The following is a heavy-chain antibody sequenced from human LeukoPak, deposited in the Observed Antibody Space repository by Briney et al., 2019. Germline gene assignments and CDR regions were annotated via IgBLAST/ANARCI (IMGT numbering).Heavy chain of an antibody. Sequence: PGGSLRLSCAASGFTFSSYAMSWVRQAPGKGLDWVSGISGNGGSTYYADSVKGRFTISRDNSKNTLYLQMNSLRAEDTAVYYCAKSSAGTMAYWGQGALVTVSS. CDR1: GFTFSSYA. J-gene: IGHJ4*02. D-gene: IGHD6-19*01. CDR3: AKSSAGTMAY. V-gene: IGHV3-23*01. CDR2: ISGNGGST.